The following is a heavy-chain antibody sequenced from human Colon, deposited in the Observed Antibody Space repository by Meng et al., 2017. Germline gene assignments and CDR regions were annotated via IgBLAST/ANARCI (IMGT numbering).Heavy chain of an antibody. V-gene: IGHV4-39*01. CDR3: ARFAGNYVWGNSRYIF. Sequence: QLQLQESGPGLVKPSETLSLTCIVSGDSISSSSYYWGWIRQTPGKGLDWIASVYYDGSTYYNPSLTSLKSRLTISIDTSKNQFSLRLSSVTAADTAVYFCARFAGNYVWGNSRYIFWGRGTLVTVSS. D-gene: IGHD3-16*02. CDR1: GDSISSSSYY. J-gene: IGHJ4*02. CDR2: VYYDGST.